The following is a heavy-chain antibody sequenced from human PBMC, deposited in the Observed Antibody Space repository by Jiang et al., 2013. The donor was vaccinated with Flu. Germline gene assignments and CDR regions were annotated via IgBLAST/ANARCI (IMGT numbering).Heavy chain of an antibody. CDR1: GGSISSYY. D-gene: IGHD3-3*01. J-gene: IGHJ6*02. Sequence: LLKPSETLSLTCTVSGGSISSYYWSWIRQPPGKGLEWIGYIYYSGSTNYNPSLKSRVTISVDTSKNQFSLKLSSVTAADTAVYYCAREINCEGTYYDFWSGRGCHYGMDVWGQGTTVTVSS. V-gene: IGHV4-59*01. CDR3: AREINCEGTYYDFWSGRGCHYGMDV. CDR2: IYYSGST.